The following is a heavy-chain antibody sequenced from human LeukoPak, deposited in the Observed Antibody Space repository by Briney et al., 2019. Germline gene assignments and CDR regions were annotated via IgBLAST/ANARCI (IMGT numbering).Heavy chain of an antibody. CDR3: ARNRPAAGTVDY. D-gene: IGHD6-13*01. J-gene: IGHJ4*02. V-gene: IGHV1-58*02. Sequence: SVKVSCKASGFTFTSSAMQWVRQARGQRLERIGWIVLGSGNTNYAQKFQERVTITRDMSTSTAYMELSSLRSEDTAVYYCARNRPAAGTVDYWGQGTLVTVSS. CDR2: IVLGSGNT. CDR1: GFTFTSSA.